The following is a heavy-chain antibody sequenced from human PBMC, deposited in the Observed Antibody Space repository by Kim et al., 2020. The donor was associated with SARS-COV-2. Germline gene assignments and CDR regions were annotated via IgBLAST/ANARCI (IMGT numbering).Heavy chain of an antibody. J-gene: IGHJ4*02. D-gene: IGHD1-1*01. Sequence: ADPVTGRYAISRDNSKNTVFRQMNSLRAEDTAVYYCAKSRSTHRADNNFDYWGQGTLVTVSS. V-gene: IGHV3-23*01. CDR3: AKSRSTHRADNNFDY.